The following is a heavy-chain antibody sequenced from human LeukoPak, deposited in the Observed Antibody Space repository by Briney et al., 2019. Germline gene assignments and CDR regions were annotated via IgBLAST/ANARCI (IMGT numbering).Heavy chain of an antibody. V-gene: IGHV3-30*02. CDR3: AKEGAASWDVDV. Sequence: GGALRLSCAASGFIFIGYGMHWVRQAPGKGPEGVAFIRPDGHNKYYEDSVKGRFMISRDNSKNTVDLQMNSLRGDDTAMYYCAKEGAASWDVDVWGKGTTVTVSS. J-gene: IGHJ6*04. D-gene: IGHD3-3*02. CDR2: IRPDGHNK. CDR1: GFIFIGYG.